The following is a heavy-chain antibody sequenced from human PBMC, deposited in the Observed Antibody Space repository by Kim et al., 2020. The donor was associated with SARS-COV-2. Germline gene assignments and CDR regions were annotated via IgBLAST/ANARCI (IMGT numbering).Heavy chain of an antibody. CDR3: ARPNTYYYGSGSYWDYYFDY. V-gene: IGHV1-18*04. J-gene: IGHJ4*02. Sequence: ASVKVSCKASGYTFTSYGISWVRQAPGQGLEWMGWISAYNGNTNYAQKLQGRVTMTTDTSTSTAYMELRGLRSDDTAVYYCARPNTYYYGSGSYWDYYFDYWGQGTLVTVSS. CDR2: ISAYNGNT. D-gene: IGHD3-10*01. CDR1: GYTFTSYG.